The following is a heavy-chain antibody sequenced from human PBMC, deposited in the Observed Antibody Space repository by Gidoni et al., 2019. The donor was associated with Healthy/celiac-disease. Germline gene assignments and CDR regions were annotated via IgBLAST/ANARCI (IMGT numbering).Heavy chain of an antibody. V-gene: IGHV3-48*02. Sequence: EVQLVESGGGLVQPGGSLGLSCAASGFTFSSYSINWVRQAPGKGLEWVSYISSSIRTIYYADSLKGRFTISRDNAKTSLYLQMNSLRDEDTAVYYCAREGMVRGVTPPYYYYGMDVWGQGTTVTVSS. J-gene: IGHJ6*02. CDR3: AREGMVRGVTPPYYYYGMDV. D-gene: IGHD3-10*01. CDR1: GFTFSSYS. CDR2: ISSSIRTI.